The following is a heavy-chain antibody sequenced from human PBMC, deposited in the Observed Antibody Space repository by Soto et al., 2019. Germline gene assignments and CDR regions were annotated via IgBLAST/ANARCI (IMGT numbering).Heavy chain of an antibody. CDR3: ARATLAGTLGSYFDY. Sequence: GESLKISCKGSGYSFTSYWIGWVRQMPGKGLEWMGIIYPGDSDTRYSPSFQGQVTISADKSISTAYLQWSSLKASDTAMYYCARATLAGTLGSYFDYWGQGTLVTVSS. V-gene: IGHV5-51*01. CDR2: IYPGDSDT. D-gene: IGHD6-19*01. CDR1: GYSFTSYW. J-gene: IGHJ4*02.